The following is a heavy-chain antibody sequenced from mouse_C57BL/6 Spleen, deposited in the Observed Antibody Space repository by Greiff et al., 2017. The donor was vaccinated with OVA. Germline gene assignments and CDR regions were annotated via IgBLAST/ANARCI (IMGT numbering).Heavy chain of an antibody. D-gene: IGHD1-1*01. V-gene: IGHV1-82*01. Sequence: QVQLQQSGPELVKPGASVKISCKASGYAFSSSWMNWVKQRPGKGLEWIGRIYPGDGDTNYNGKFKGKATLTADKSSSTAYMQLSSLTSEDSAVYVCYGSSSYYDAMDYWGQGTSVTVSS. CDR2: IYPGDGDT. J-gene: IGHJ4*01. CDR1: GYAFSSSW. CDR3: YGSSSYYDAMDY.